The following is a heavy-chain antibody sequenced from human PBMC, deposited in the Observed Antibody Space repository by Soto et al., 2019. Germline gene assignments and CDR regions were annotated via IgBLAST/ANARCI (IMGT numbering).Heavy chain of an antibody. CDR1: GDSISSINNY. Sequence: SETLSLTCTVSGDSISSINNYWSWIRQPPGEGLEWIGFISYSGTTSYSPSLKSRVAISLDTSKNQFSLSLNFVTAADTAVYYCARGRGYSYGLDPWGQGSLVTVS. D-gene: IGHD5-18*01. V-gene: IGHV4-30-4*01. J-gene: IGHJ5*02. CDR2: ISYSGTT. CDR3: ARGRGYSYGLDP.